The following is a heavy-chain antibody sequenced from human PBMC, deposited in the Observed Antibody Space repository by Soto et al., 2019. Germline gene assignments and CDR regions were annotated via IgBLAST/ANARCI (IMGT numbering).Heavy chain of an antibody. D-gene: IGHD2-2*01. V-gene: IGHV4-4*02. J-gene: IGHJ6*02. CDR1: GGSISSNKW. CDR2: IYHSGST. CDR3: ARDDHIVVVPTSLGAMDV. Sequence: QVQLQESGPGLVNPSETLSLTCAVYGGSISSNKWWCCVLQPPGKGLEGIGEIYHSGSTNYHPSLKSRVIISLDKSTNQFSLKLTSVTAADSAVYYCARDDHIVVVPTSLGAMDVWGQGTTVTVSS.